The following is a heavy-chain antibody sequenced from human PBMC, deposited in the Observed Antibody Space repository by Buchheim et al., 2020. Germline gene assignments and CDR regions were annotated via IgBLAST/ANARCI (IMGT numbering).Heavy chain of an antibody. J-gene: IGHJ6*02. Sequence: EVQLVESGGGLVKPGGSLRLSCAASASTISHAWMSWVRQVPGKELEWLGLIRSKTNGATAEYAAPVKGRFSISRDDSESMLYLQMNGLKSEDTAVYYCAKGVCGGDYYYPYGIDVWSQETT. CDR1: ASTISHAW. D-gene: IGHD2-21*01. CDR3: AKGVCGGDYYYPYGIDV. CDR2: IRSKTNGATA. V-gene: IGHV3-15*01.